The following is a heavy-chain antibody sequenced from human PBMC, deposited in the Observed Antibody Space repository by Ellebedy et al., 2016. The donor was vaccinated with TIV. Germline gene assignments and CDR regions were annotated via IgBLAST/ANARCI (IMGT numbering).Heavy chain of an antibody. V-gene: IGHV4-34*01. J-gene: IGHJ6*02. D-gene: IGHD6-19*01. CDR1: GGSFSGYY. CDR2: INHSGST. Sequence: SETLSLTXAVYGGSFSGYYWSWIRQPPGKGLEWIGEINHSGSTNYNPSLKSRVTISVDTSKNQFSLKLSSVTAADTAVYYCARRQWLVLYYYYGMDVWGQGTTVTVSS. CDR3: ARRQWLVLYYYYGMDV.